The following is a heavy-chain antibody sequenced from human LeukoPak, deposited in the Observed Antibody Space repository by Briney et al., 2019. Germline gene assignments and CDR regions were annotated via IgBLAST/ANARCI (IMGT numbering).Heavy chain of an antibody. D-gene: IGHD5-24*01. CDR2: IIPIFGTA. CDR1: GGTFSSYA. V-gene: IGHV1-69*05. Sequence: SVKVSCKASGGTFSSYAISWVRQAPGQGLEWMGGIIPIFGTANYAQKFQGRVTITTDESTSTAYMELSSLRSEDTAVYYCARGSRIDGYSDYWGQGTLVTVSS. J-gene: IGHJ4*02. CDR3: ARGSRIDGYSDY.